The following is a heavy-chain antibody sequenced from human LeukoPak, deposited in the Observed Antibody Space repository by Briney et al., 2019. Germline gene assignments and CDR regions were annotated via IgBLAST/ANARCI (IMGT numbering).Heavy chain of an antibody. J-gene: IGHJ4*02. Sequence: GGSLRLSCAASGFIFSSYNMNWVRQAPGKGLEWVSYISSSSSTIYYADSVKGRFTISRDNSKNTLYLQMNSLRAEDTAVYYCAEIIAVTIDYYFDYWGQGTLVTVSS. V-gene: IGHV3-48*01. CDR2: ISSSSSTI. CDR1: GFIFSSYN. CDR3: AEIIAVTIDYYFDY. D-gene: IGHD4-17*01.